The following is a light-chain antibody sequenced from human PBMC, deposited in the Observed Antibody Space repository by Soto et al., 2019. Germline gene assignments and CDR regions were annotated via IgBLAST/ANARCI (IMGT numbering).Light chain of an antibody. Sequence: QSVLTQPPSASGTPGQRVTISCSGNSSNIGSKTVNWYQQVPGAAPKLLIYINNERPSGVPDRFSGSKSGTSASLAISGLQSEDEADYYCAAWDDSLNGLVFGGGTKLTVL. CDR1: SSNIGSKT. V-gene: IGLV1-44*01. CDR3: AAWDDSLNGLV. CDR2: INN. J-gene: IGLJ2*01.